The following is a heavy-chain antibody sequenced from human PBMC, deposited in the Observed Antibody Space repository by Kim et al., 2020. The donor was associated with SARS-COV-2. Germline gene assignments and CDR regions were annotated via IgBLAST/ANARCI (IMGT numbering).Heavy chain of an antibody. V-gene: IGHV3-30*04. CDR2: ISYDGSNK. J-gene: IGHJ4*01. CDR1: GFTFSSYA. Sequence: GGSLRLSCAASGFTFSSYAMHWVRQAPGKGLEWVAVISYDGSNKYYADSVKGRFTISRDNSKNTLYLQMNSLRAEDTAVYYCARDPDYYDSSSPFDYLG. CDR3: ARDPDYYDSSSPFDY. D-gene: IGHD3-22*01.